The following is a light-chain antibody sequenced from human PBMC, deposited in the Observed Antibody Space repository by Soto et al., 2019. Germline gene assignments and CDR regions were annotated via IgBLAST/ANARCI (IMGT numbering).Light chain of an antibody. J-gene: IGKJ1*01. CDR3: QQYSNWWA. CDR2: GAS. Sequence: EIVMTQSPATLSVSPGERATLSCRASQSIGGSLAWYQQKPGQAPSLLIYGASTRATGVPARFSGSGSGTDFTLTISSLQSEDFALYYCQQYSNWWAFGQGTKVEIK. CDR1: QSIGGS. V-gene: IGKV3-15*01.